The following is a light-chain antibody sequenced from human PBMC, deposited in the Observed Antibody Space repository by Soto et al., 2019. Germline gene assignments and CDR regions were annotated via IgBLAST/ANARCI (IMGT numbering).Light chain of an antibody. CDR1: QSISSY. Sequence: DIQMTQSPSSLSASVGARVTITCRASQSISSYLNWYQQKPGKAPKLLIYAASSLQSGVPSRFSGSGSGTEFTLTISSLQTEDFATYYCQQSYSTPHTFGQGTKLEIK. CDR2: AAS. V-gene: IGKV1-39*01. CDR3: QQSYSTPHT. J-gene: IGKJ2*01.